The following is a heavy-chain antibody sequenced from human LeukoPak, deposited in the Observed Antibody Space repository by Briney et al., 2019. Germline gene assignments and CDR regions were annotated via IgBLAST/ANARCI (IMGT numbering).Heavy chain of an antibody. J-gene: IGHJ4*02. CDR1: GGSISTYY. CDR3: ARGTYSYLSGTFALDS. CDR2: IYISGST. V-gene: IGHV4-4*07. Sequence: PSETLSLTCTVSGGSISTYYWSWIRQPAGKGLEWIGHIYISGSTDYNPSLKSRVTMSVDTSRNQFSLKLSSVTAADTAVYYCARGTYSYLSGTFALDSWGQGTLVTVSS. D-gene: IGHD3-10*01.